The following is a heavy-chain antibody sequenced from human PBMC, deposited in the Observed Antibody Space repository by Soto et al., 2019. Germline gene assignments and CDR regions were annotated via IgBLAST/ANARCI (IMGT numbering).Heavy chain of an antibody. J-gene: IGHJ6*02. CDR1: GYSVSSSDYY. Sequence: LSLTCSVSGYSVSSSDYYWAWIRQPPGKGLEWIGSMLYSGLTYYNPSLKSRVTLSVDTSKNQFSVRLNSVTASDTAVYYCAPLSVSLSGPYGIHVWSQGTTVTAP. CDR2: MLYSGLT. D-gene: IGHD2-15*01. CDR3: APLSVSLSGPYGIHV. V-gene: IGHV4-39*01.